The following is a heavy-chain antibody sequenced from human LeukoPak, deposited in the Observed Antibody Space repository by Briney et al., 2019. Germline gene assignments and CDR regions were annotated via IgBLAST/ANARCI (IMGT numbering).Heavy chain of an antibody. CDR3: ASPHGASYYYFDY. J-gene: IGHJ4*02. Sequence: ASVKVSCKASGYMYTTSFMHWVRQAPGQGLEWMGVINPSGTSTDYAQKFQGRVTMTRDTSTNTVYMELSSLRSEDTAVYYCASPHGASYYYFDYWGQGTLVTVSS. CDR2: INPSGTST. CDR1: GYMYTTSF. D-gene: IGHD4/OR15-4a*01. V-gene: IGHV1-46*01.